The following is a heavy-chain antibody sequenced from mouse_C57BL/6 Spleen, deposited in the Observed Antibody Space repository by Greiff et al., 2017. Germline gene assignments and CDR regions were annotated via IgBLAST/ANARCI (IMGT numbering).Heavy chain of an antibody. J-gene: IGHJ3*01. Sequence: QVQLKESGAELVKPGASVKMSCKASGYTFTTYPIEWMKQNHGKSLEWIGNFHPYNDDTKYNEKFKGKATLTVEKSSSTVYLELSRLTSDDSAVYYCARTYYDYDGGFAYWGQGTLVTVSA. CDR2: FHPYNDDT. CDR3: ARTYYDYDGGFAY. V-gene: IGHV1-47*01. CDR1: GYTFTTYP. D-gene: IGHD2-4*01.